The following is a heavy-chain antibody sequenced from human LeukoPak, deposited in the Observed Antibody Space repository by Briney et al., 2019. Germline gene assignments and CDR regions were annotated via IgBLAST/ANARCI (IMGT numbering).Heavy chain of an antibody. CDR2: ISSSSSYI. CDR3: AKGGGYEAQYYYYYLDV. D-gene: IGHD5-12*01. CDR1: GFSFSSHA. J-gene: IGHJ6*03. V-gene: IGHV3-21*01. Sequence: GGSLRLSCAASGFSFSSHAMNWVRQAPGKGLEWVSSISSSSSYIYYADSVKGRFTISRDNAKNSLYLQMNSLRAEDTAVYYCAKGGGYEAQYYYYYLDVWGKGTTVTISS.